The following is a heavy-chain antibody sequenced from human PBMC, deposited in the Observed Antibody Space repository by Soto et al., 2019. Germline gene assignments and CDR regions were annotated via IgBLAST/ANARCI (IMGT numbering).Heavy chain of an antibody. V-gene: IGHV1-18*01. D-gene: IGHD3-9*01. Sequence: QVQLVQSGGEGKKPGASVKVSCKASGYTFTSYGINWVRQAPGQGLEWIGWISAYNGNTNYAQRLQGRVTMTTDTSTSTAYMELRSLTSDDTAVYFCARRLRYFASGYWGQGSLVTVSS. CDR1: GYTFTSYG. CDR2: ISAYNGNT. J-gene: IGHJ4*02. CDR3: ARRLRYFASGY.